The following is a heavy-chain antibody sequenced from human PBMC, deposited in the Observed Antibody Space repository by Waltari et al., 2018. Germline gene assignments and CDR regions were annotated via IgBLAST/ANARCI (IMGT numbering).Heavy chain of an antibody. D-gene: IGHD1-1*01. J-gene: IGHJ3*01. V-gene: IGHV4-39*01. Sequence: QLQLQESGPGLEKPSDTLSLTCSVSGVSITSNRHYWGWIRPPPGQGLEWIGTMSYTGATYSSPSLESRVTVSRDTSKNQLSLKLVSVTAADTAVYYCATYIGASVGTAAFDVWGQGTMVAVSS. CDR3: ATYIGASVGTAAFDV. CDR2: MSYTGAT. CDR1: GVSITSNRHY.